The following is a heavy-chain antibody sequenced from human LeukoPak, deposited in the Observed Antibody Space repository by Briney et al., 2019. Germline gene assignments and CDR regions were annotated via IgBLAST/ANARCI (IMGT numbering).Heavy chain of an antibody. CDR2: INHSGST. V-gene: IGHV4-34*01. J-gene: IGHJ5*02. D-gene: IGHD2-15*01. Sequence: SETLSLTCAVYGGSFSGYYWSWIRQPPGKGLEWIGEINHSGSTNYNPSLKSRVTISVDMSKNQFSLKLSSVTAADTAVYYCATVVGRIVVVAANSWFDPWGQGTLVTVSS. CDR3: ATVVGRIVVVAANSWFDP. CDR1: GGSFSGYY.